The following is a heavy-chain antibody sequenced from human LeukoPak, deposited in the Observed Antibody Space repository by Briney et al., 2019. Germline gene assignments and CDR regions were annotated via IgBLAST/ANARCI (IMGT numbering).Heavy chain of an antibody. CDR3: ARETYSSGWYVDY. CDR2: ISGGGDFT. CDR1: GFTFSSYA. D-gene: IGHD6-19*01. J-gene: IGHJ4*02. Sequence: GGSLRLSCAASGFTFSSYAMSWVRQAPGKGLECVSAISGGGDFTKYADSVKGRFTISRDNAKNSLYLQMNSLRAEDTAVYYCARETYSSGWYVDYWGQGTLVTVSS. V-gene: IGHV3-23*01.